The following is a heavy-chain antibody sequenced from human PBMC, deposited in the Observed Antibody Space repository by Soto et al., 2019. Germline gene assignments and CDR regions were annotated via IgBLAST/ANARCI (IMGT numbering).Heavy chain of an antibody. D-gene: IGHD5-12*01. CDR2: IYPGDSDT. CDR3: AIGPGYDKPYYYYGMDV. J-gene: IGHJ6*02. Sequence: PGESLKISCKGSGYSFTSYWIGWVRQMPGKGLEWMGIIYPGDSDTRYSPSFQGQVTISADKSISTAYLQWSSLKASDTAMYYFAIGPGYDKPYYYYGMDVWGQGTTVTVSS. CDR1: GYSFTSYW. V-gene: IGHV5-51*01.